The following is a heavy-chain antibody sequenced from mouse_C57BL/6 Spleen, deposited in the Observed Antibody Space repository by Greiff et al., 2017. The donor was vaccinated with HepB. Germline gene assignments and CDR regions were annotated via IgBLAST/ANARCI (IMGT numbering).Heavy chain of an antibody. CDR3: ARGDYGSSHALYYYAMDY. V-gene: IGHV1-72*01. D-gene: IGHD1-1*01. J-gene: IGHJ4*01. Sequence: QVQLQQPGAELVKPGASVKLSCKASGYTFTSYWMHWVKQRPGRGLEWIGRIDPNSGGTKYNEKFKSKATLTVDKPSSTAYMQLSSLTSEDSAVYYCARGDYGSSHALYYYAMDYWGQGTSVTVSS. CDR2: IDPNSGGT. CDR1: GYTFTSYW.